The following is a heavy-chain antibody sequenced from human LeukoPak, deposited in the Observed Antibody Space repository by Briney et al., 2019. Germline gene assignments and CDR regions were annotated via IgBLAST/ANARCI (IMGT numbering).Heavy chain of an antibody. J-gene: IGHJ6*02. CDR2: IYSGGST. Sequence: PGGSLRLSCAASGFTVSSNYMSWVRQAPGKGLEWVSVIYSGGSTYYVDSVKGRFTISRDNSKNTLYLQMNSLRAEDTAVYFCARDVTMVRGAQDYYGMDVWGQGTTVIVSS. V-gene: IGHV3-53*01. D-gene: IGHD3-10*01. CDR3: ARDVTMVRGAQDYYGMDV. CDR1: GFTVSSNY.